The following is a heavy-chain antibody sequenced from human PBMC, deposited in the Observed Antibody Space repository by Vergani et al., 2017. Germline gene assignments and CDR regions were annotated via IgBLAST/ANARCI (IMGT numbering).Heavy chain of an antibody. CDR3: TTELLRYFDWLPDFDY. CDR2: IKSKTDGGTK. J-gene: IGHJ4*02. V-gene: IGHV3-15*01. D-gene: IGHD3-9*01. CDR1: GFTFSNAW. Sequence: EVQLVESGGGLVKPGGSLRLSCAASGFTFSNAWMSWVRQAPGKGLEWVGRIKSKTDGGTKDYAAPVKGRFTISRDDSKNTLYLQMNSLKTEDTAVYYCTTELLRYFDWLPDFDYWGQGTLVTVSS.